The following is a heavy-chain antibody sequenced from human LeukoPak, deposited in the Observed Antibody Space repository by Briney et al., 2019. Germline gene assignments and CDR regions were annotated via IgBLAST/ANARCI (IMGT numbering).Heavy chain of an antibody. Sequence: ASVKVSCKASGYTFTSHYMHWVRQAPGQGLEWMGITNPSGGSTSYAQKFQGRVTMTRDTSTSTVYMELSSLRSEDTAVYYCARGVRFLEWADRETPSHFDPWGQGTLVTVSS. CDR3: ARGVRFLEWADRETPSHFDP. D-gene: IGHD3-3*01. V-gene: IGHV1-46*03. J-gene: IGHJ5*02. CDR1: GYTFTSHY. CDR2: TNPSGGST.